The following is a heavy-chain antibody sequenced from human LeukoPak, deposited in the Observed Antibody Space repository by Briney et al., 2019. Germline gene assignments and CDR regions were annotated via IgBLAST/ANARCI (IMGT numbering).Heavy chain of an antibody. V-gene: IGHV1-18*01. CDR2: FSTYNGDT. CDR3: AIGEGVITWGGADVYDV. J-gene: IGHJ3*01. CDR1: GYTFTNYG. D-gene: IGHD3-16*01. Sequence: ASVRVSCKASGYTFTNYGINWVRQAPGQRPEWMGWFSTYNGDTKYAQKLKGRVTLTADTLTSTAYMELRNLISDEAATYYCAIGEGVITWGGADVYDVWGQGTTVIVSS.